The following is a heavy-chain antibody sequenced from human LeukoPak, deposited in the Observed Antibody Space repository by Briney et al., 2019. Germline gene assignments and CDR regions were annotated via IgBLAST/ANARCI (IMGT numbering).Heavy chain of an antibody. J-gene: IGHJ6*02. Sequence: PGGSLRLSCAASGFTFSSYGMHWVRQAPGKGLEWVAAIWYDGSNKYYADSVKGRFTISRDNSKNTLYLQMNSLRAEDTAVYYCARDRSYYYYGMDVWGQGTTVTVSS. CDR1: GFTFSSYG. V-gene: IGHV3-33*01. CDR3: ARDRSYYYYGMDV. CDR2: IWYDGSNK.